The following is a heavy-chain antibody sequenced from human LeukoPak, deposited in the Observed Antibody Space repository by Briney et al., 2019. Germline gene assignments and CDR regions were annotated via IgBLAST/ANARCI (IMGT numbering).Heavy chain of an antibody. V-gene: IGHV4-61*05. CDR1: GGSISSSSYY. CDR3: ARGYYGRSSSWFDS. Sequence: PSETLSLTCTVSGGSISSSSYYWGWIRQPPGKGLEWIGYIYYSGSTNYNPSLKSRVTISVDTSKNQFSLKLSSVTAADTAVYYCARGYYGRSSSWFDSWGQGTLVTVSS. CDR2: IYYSGST. J-gene: IGHJ5*01. D-gene: IGHD3-10*01.